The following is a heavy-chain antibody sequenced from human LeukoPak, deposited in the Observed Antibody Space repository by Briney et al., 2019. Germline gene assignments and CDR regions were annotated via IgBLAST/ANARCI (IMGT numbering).Heavy chain of an antibody. D-gene: IGHD3-10*01. V-gene: IGHV3-30-3*01. Sequence: GGSLRPSCAASGFTFSSYAMHWVRQAPGKGLEWVAVISYDGSNKYYADSVKGRFTISRDNSKNTLYLQMNSLRAEDTAVYYCARDRGGPFDPWGQGTLVTVSS. CDR2: ISYDGSNK. CDR1: GFTFSSYA. CDR3: ARDRGGPFDP. J-gene: IGHJ5*02.